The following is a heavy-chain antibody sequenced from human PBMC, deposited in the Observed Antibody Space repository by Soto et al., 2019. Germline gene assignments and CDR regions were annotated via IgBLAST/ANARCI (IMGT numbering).Heavy chain of an antibody. CDR1: GFSFSDYW. Sequence: HPGGSLRLSCAASGFSFSDYWMTWVRQAPGKGLEWVANIKQDGSEKFYEASVKGRFTISRDNAKNSLYLQLNGLRPDDTAVYYCAKDGGSDSYYFDFWGQGTLVTVSS. V-gene: IGHV3-7*03. J-gene: IGHJ4*02. D-gene: IGHD2-21*02. CDR3: AKDGGSDSYYFDF. CDR2: IKQDGSEK.